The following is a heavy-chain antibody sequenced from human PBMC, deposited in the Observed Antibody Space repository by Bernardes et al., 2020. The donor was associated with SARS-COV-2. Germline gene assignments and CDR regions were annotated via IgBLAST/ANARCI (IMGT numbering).Heavy chain of an antibody. D-gene: IGHD1-1*01. CDR1: GFTFSTYW. CDR2: INPDGSFT. Sequence: GGSLSLTCAASGFTFSTYWMHWVRKVPGKGPVWVSRINPDGSFTIYTDSVKGRFTISRDNAKNTLFLQMNSLRPEDTALYYCVRDKTDGVLDFDYWGQGTLVTVSS. V-gene: IGHV3-74*01. J-gene: IGHJ4*02. CDR3: VRDKTDGVLDFDY.